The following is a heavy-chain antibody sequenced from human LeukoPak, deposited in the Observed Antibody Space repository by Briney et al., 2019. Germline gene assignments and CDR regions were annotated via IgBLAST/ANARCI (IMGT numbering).Heavy chain of an antibody. J-gene: IGHJ3*02. Sequence: SETLSLTCTVSGVSISSYYWSWIRQPPGKGLEWIGYIYYSGSTNYNPSLKSRVTISVDTSKNQFSLKLSSVTAADTAVYYCARQARDGYIQDAFDIWGQGTMVTVSS. D-gene: IGHD5-24*01. V-gene: IGHV4-59*08. CDR3: ARQARDGYIQDAFDI. CDR2: IYYSGST. CDR1: GVSISSYY.